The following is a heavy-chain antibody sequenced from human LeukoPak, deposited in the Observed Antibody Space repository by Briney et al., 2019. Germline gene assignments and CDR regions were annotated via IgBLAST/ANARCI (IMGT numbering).Heavy chain of an antibody. Sequence: SQTLSLTCTVSGGSISSGSYYWSWIRQPAGKGLEWIGRIYTRGSTNYNPSLKSRVTISVDTSKNQFSLKLSSVTAADTALYYCARALISYSSSSGFDYWGQGTLVTVSS. CDR3: ARALISYSSSSGFDY. CDR1: GGSISSGSYY. J-gene: IGHJ4*02. V-gene: IGHV4-61*02. CDR2: IYTRGST. D-gene: IGHD6-6*01.